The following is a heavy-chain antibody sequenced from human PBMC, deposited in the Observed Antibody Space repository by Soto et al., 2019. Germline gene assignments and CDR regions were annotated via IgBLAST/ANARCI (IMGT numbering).Heavy chain of an antibody. CDR3: ATEKTSYGMDV. CDR1: GYTFTSYD. CDR2: MNPTSGNT. V-gene: IGHV1-8*01. J-gene: IGHJ6*02. Sequence: QVQLVQSGAEVKKPGASVKVSCKASGYTFTSYDINWVRQATGQGLEWMGWMNPTSGNTGYAQKFQGRGSVTRNTSMSTAYMELSSLRSGDTAVYYCATEKTSYGMDVWGQGTTVTVSS.